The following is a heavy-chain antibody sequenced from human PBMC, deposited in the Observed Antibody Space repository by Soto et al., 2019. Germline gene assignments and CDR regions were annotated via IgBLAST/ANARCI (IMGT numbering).Heavy chain of an antibody. CDR2: ISWNSGTL. D-gene: IGHD1-26*01. CDR1: GFTFDDYA. V-gene: IGHV3-9*01. CDR3: VKALGEYSGNSLNY. Sequence: EVHLVESGGGLVQPGRSPRLSCAASGFTFDDYAMHWVRQAPGKGLEWVSGISWNSGTLGYADSVKGRFTISRDNAKKSLYLQMNSLRAEDTALYYCVKALGEYSGNSLNYWGQGTLVTVSS. J-gene: IGHJ4*02.